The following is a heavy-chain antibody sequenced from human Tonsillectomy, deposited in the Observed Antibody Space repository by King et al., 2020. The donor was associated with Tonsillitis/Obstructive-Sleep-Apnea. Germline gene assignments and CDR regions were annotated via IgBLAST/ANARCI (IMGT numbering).Heavy chain of an antibody. D-gene: IGHD5-18*01. CDR1: GASISSGGYS. CDR3: AGGSSPLKYSWAY. J-gene: IGHJ4*02. CDR2: IYHSGST. V-gene: IGHV4-30-2*01. Sequence: LQLQESGSGLVKPSQTLSLTCAVSGASISSGGYSWSWIRQPPGQGLEWIGYIYHSGSTYYNPSLKSRVTISVDRSKNQFSLKLSSVTAADAAVYYCAGGSSPLKYSWAYWGQGTLVTVSS.